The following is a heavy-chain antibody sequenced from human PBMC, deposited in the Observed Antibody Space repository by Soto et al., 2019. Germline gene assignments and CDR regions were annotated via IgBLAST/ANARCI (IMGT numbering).Heavy chain of an antibody. D-gene: IGHD1-1*01. CDR3: ARGEKDWRDY. CDR2: IHYSGTT. Sequence: QVQLHESGPGLVKVSETLSLTCTISGGSVFSGAFYWSWIRQPPGEGLEWIGYIHYSGTTNYNPSLKSRVAITVDTSKTQFSLTLTSVTAADAAVYYCARGEKDWRDYWGQGTLVTVSS. V-gene: IGHV4-61*08. J-gene: IGHJ4*02. CDR1: GGSVFSGAFY.